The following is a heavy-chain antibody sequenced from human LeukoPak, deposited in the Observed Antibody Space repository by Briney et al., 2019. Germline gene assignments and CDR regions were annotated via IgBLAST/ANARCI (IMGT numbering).Heavy chain of an antibody. J-gene: IGHJ6*03. CDR1: GGSFSGYY. CDR2: IYYSGST. Sequence: SETLSLTCAVYGGSFSGYYWSWIRQPPGKGLEWIGYIYYSGSTNYNPSLKSRVTISVDTSKNQFSLKLSSVTAADTAVYYCARAIYGSGSYYNYYYYYMDVWGKGTTVTISS. V-gene: IGHV4-59*01. D-gene: IGHD3-10*01. CDR3: ARAIYGSGSYYNYYYYYMDV.